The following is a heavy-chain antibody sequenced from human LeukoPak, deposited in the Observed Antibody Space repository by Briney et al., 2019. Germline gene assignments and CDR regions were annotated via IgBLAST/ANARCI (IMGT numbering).Heavy chain of an antibody. CDR2: TSYDGGNR. V-gene: IGHV3-30*01. Sequence: GGSLRLSCAASGFTSTSYTMHWVRQPPGQGLEGVAATSYDGGNRYYADYVKGRFTISRDNSNNTLFLQMKSLRPEDTAVYFCARKSLWFKYYDYWGQGIWVTVSS. CDR3: ARKSLWFKYYDY. J-gene: IGHJ4*02. D-gene: IGHD2-21*01. CDR1: GFTSTSYT.